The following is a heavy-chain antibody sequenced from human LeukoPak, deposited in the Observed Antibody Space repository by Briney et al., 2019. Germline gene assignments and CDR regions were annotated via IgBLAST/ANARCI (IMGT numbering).Heavy chain of an antibody. CDR2: ISAYNGNT. J-gene: IGHJ6*02. CDR3: ARGFGVVPAAMIYYYYGMDV. Sequence: ASVKVSCKASGYTFTSYGISWVRQAPGQGLEWMGWISAYNGNTNYAQKLQGRVTMTTDTSTSTAYMELRSLRSDDTAVYYCARGFGVVPAAMIYYYYGMDVWGQGTTVTVS. CDR1: GYTFTSYG. D-gene: IGHD2-2*01. V-gene: IGHV1-18*01.